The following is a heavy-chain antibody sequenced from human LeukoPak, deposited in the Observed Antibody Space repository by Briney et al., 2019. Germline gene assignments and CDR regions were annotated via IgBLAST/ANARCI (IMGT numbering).Heavy chain of an antibody. CDR2: NYYSGST. CDR1: GGSISSYY. Sequence: SETLSLTCTVSGGSISSYYWSWIRQPPGKGLEWIGYNYYSGSTNYNPSLKSRVTISVDTSKNQFSLKLSSVTAADTAVYYCARENSPEGSLYWYFDLWGRGTLVTVSS. J-gene: IGHJ2*01. V-gene: IGHV4-59*01. D-gene: IGHD2-21*01. CDR3: ARENSPEGSLYWYFDL.